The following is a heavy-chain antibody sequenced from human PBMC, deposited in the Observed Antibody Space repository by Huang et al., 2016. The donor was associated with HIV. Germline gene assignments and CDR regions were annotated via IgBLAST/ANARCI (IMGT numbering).Heavy chain of an antibody. Sequence: QLHLQESGPGLVKPSENLSLICTVSGGSISNNDYSWGWIRQSPGKGLEWIGRVYYSGTTAYNPSLKSRVTISMDMSKNEFSLRLISLSAADSAIYYCARHCPLQYRDLWTGFSYYFDFWGQGSPVTVSS. CDR3: ARHCPLQYRDLWTGFSYYFDF. J-gene: IGHJ4*02. D-gene: IGHD3-3*01. V-gene: IGHV4-39*01. CDR2: VYYSGTT. CDR1: GGSISNNDYS.